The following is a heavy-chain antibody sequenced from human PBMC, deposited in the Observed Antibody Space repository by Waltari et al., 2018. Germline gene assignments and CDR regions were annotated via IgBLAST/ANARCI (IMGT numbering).Heavy chain of an antibody. CDR2: INQSGST. CDR3: ARGQVVAASMGWFDP. D-gene: IGHD2-15*01. V-gene: IGHV4-34*01. CDR1: GGSFSGYY. J-gene: IGHJ5*02. Sequence: QVQLQQWGAGLLKPSETLSLTCAVYGGSFSGYYWSWIRQPPGKGLEWIGEINQSGSTNYNPSLKSRVTISVDTSKNQFSLKRSSVTAADTAVYYCARGQVVAASMGWFDPWGQGTLVTVSS.